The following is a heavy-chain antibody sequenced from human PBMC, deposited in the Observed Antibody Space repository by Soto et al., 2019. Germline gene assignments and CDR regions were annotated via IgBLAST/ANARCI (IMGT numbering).Heavy chain of an antibody. CDR2: INPSGGYT. CDR3: ASVGGFVVVTAPYYH. CDR1: GYTFTIYY. V-gene: IGHV1-46*03. J-gene: IGHJ5*02. Sequence: ASVKVSCKASGYTFTIYYMNWVLQAPGQGLEWLGIINPSGGYTTYAQRFLGRVTMTSDTSTSTVHMELGSLTSEDTAVYYCASVGGFVVVTAPYYHCGQGTLVTVSS. D-gene: IGHD2-21*02.